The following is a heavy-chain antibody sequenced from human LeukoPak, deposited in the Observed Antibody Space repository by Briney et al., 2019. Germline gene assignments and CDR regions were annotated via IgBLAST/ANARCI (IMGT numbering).Heavy chain of an antibody. D-gene: IGHD2-21*01. Sequence: GGSLRLSCAASGFTFSSYWMHWVRQAPGKGLVWVSRINTDGSSTSYADSVKGRFTISRDNAKNTLYLQMNSLRAEDTAVYYCARGAQGIPSYIRGFDPWGQGTLVTVSS. CDR3: ARGAQGIPSYIRGFDP. CDR1: GFTFSSYW. J-gene: IGHJ5*02. V-gene: IGHV3-74*01. CDR2: INTDGSST.